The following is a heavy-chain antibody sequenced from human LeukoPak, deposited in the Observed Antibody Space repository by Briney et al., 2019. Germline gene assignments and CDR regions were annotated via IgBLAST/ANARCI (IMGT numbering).Heavy chain of an antibody. D-gene: IGHD6-19*01. CDR3: AKDGLSYSGGRVYYFDY. V-gene: IGHV3-30*18. J-gene: IGHJ4*02. Sequence: GGSLRLPCAASGFTFSSYGMHWVRQAPGKGLEWVAVISYDGSNKYYADSVKGRFTISRDNSKNTLYPQMNSLRAEDTAVYYCAKDGLSYSGGRVYYFDYWGQGTLVTVSS. CDR1: GFTFSSYG. CDR2: ISYDGSNK.